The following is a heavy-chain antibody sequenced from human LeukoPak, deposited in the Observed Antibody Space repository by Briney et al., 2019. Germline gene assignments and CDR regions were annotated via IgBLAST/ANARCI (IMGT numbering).Heavy chain of an antibody. CDR2: IYPNSGGT. CDR1: GYTFTGYY. Sequence: ASVKVSCKASGYTFTGYYMHWVRQAPGQGLEWMGWIYPNSGGTNYAQKFQGRVTMPRDTSISTAYMELSRLRSDDTAVYYCARQVDTAMVQEDYWGQGTLVTVSS. CDR3: ARQVDTAMVQEDY. J-gene: IGHJ4*02. D-gene: IGHD5-18*01. V-gene: IGHV1-2*02.